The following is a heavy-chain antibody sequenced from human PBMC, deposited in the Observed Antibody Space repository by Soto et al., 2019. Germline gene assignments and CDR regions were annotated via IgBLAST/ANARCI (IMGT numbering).Heavy chain of an antibody. CDR1: GGSISSGGYY. D-gene: IGHD1-26*01. V-gene: IGHV4-31*03. CDR3: AREGGIVGATAVDY. Sequence: SETLSLTCTVSGGSISSGGYYWSWIRQHPGKGLEWIGYIYYSGNTYYNPSLKSRVTISVDTSKNQFSLKLSSVTAADTAVYYCAREGGIVGATAVDYWGQGTLVTVSS. CDR2: IYYSGNT. J-gene: IGHJ4*02.